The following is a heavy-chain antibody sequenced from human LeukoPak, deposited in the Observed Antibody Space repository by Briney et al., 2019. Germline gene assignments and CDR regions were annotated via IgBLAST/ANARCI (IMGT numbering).Heavy chain of an antibody. CDR3: ATYSSGYNTFDY. J-gene: IGHJ4*02. Sequence: SKTLSLTCAVSGYSISSGYYWGWIRQPPGKGLEWIGSIYHSGSTYYNPSLKSRVTISVDTSKNQFSLKLSSVTAADTAVYYCATYSSGYNTFDYWGQGTLVTVSS. CDR2: IYHSGST. D-gene: IGHD3-22*01. V-gene: IGHV4-38-2*01. CDR1: GYSISSGYY.